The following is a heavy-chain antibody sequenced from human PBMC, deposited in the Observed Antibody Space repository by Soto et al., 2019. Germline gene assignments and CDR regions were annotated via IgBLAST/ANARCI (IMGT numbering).Heavy chain of an antibody. J-gene: IGHJ4*02. CDR3: VKQAHGLDGVAFDY. CDR2: VSTSGRST. D-gene: IGHD2-15*01. CDR1: GFIFSEST. V-gene: IGHV3-64D*06. Sequence: EVQLVESGGGLVQPGGSLRLSCSASGFIFSESTIYWVRQVPGKGLEAISAVSTSGRSTYYADSVKDRFTISRDNSKNTLFLQMGSLRPEDTYIYYCVKQAHGLDGVAFDYWGQGTQVTVAS.